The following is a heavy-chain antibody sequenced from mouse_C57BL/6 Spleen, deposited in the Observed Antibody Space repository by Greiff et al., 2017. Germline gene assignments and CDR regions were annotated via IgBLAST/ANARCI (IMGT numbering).Heavy chain of an antibody. D-gene: IGHD1-1*01. V-gene: IGHV1-50*01. Sequence: QVQLQQPGAELVKPGASVKLSCKASGYTFTSYWMQWVKQRPGQGLEWIGEIDPSDSYTNYNQKFKGKATLTVDTSSSTAYRQLSSLTSEDSAVYYCARSGTTVPHYWGQGTTLTVSS. CDR2: IDPSDSYT. CDR3: ARSGTTVPHY. J-gene: IGHJ2*01. CDR1: GYTFTSYW.